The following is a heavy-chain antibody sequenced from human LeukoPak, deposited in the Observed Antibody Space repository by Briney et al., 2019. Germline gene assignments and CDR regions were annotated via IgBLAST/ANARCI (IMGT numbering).Heavy chain of an antibody. CDR1: GGSISSYY. Sequence: SETLSLTCIVSGGSISSYYWSWIRQPPGKGLGLIGYISYSASTKYTPALKSSVTISVDTSNNQFSLWLRCAPAADTVVYYCARGGLKPWPVYWGQGTLVTVSS. D-gene: IGHD2-8*01. CDR3: ARGGLKPWPVY. V-gene: IGHV4-59*12. CDR2: ISYSAST. J-gene: IGHJ4*02.